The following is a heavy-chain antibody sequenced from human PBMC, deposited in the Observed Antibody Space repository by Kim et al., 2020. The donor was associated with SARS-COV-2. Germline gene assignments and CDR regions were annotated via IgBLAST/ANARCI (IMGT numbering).Heavy chain of an antibody. CDR3: ARASSGYYFYYYYGMDV. D-gene: IGHD3-22*01. J-gene: IGHJ6*02. CDR2: IYYSGST. Sequence: SETLSLTCTVSGGSISSYYWSWIRQPPGKGLEWIGYIYYSGSTNYNPSLKSRVTISVDTSKNQFSLKLSSVTAADTAVYYCARASSGYYFYYYYGMDVWGPGTTVTVSS. V-gene: IGHV4-59*13. CDR1: GGSISSYY.